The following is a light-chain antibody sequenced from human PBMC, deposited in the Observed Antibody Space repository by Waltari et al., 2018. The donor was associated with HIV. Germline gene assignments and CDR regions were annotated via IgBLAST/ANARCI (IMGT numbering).Light chain of an antibody. CDR2: EVD. CDR1: SSDLGSYSY. V-gene: IGLV2-14*01. CDR3: CSYTTRNAFV. Sequence: QSALTPPASVSGSPGQSITISCTGPSSDLGSYSYVYWFQHHPGKAPELVFLEVDIRASGISGCFSVSKSGYTASLTFSGLQPEDEADYSGCSYTTRNAFVFGTGTTVTVL. J-gene: IGLJ1*01.